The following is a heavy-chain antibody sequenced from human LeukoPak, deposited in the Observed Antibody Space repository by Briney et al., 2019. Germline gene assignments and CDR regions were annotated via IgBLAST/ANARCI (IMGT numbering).Heavy chain of an antibody. Sequence: GGSLRLSCAASGFTFSSYGMHWVRQAPGKGLEWVAVISYDGSNKYYADSVKGRFTISRDNPKNTLYLQINSLRPEDTAVYYRAKVVRWLYPDFDYWGQGTLVTVSS. D-gene: IGHD6-19*01. CDR2: ISYDGSNK. V-gene: IGHV3-30*18. J-gene: IGHJ4*02. CDR3: AKVVRWLYPDFDY. CDR1: GFTFSSYG.